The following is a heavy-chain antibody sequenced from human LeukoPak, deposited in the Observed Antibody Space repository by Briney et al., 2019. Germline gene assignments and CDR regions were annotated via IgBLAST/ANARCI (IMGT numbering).Heavy chain of an antibody. CDR2: ISYDGSNK. CDR1: GFTFSSYA. D-gene: IGHD2-15*01. J-gene: IGHJ4*02. V-gene: IGHV3-30-3*01. CDR3: AREGGYCSGGSCYDYFDY. Sequence: PGRSLRLSCAASGFTFSSYAMHWVRQAPGKGLEWVAVISYDGSNKYYADSVKGRFTISRDNSKNTLYLQMNSLRAEDTAEYYCAREGGYCSGGSCYDYFDYWGQGTLVTVSS.